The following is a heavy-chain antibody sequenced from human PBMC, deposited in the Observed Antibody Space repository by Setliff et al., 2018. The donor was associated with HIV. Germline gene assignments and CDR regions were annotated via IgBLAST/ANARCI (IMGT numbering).Heavy chain of an antibody. CDR2: ISQDASKD. J-gene: IGHJ6*03. CDR3: SRSQGIGNYYMDV. D-gene: IGHD2-15*01. CDR1: GFTFSNYG. V-gene: IGHV3-33*05. Sequence: GGSLRLSCAASGFTFSNYGMNWVRQAPGKGLEWVAVISQDASKDYYADSVKGRFTISRNDAENSLFLQLNSLRDEDTAVYYCSRSQGIGNYYMDVWGTGTTVTVSS.